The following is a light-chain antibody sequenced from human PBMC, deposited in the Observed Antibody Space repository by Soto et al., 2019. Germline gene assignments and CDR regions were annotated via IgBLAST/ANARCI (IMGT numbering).Light chain of an antibody. J-gene: IGLJ1*01. V-gene: IGLV1-51*01. CDR2: DDN. CDR1: SSNIGGNS. CDR3: GSWDSSLSAHV. Sequence: QSVLTQPPSVSAAPGQKVTISCSGSSSNIGGNSVSWYQQLPGTAPKLLIYDDNKRPSGIPDRFSGSKSGTSATLGITGFXTGDKADYYCGSWDSSLSAHVFGTGTRSPS.